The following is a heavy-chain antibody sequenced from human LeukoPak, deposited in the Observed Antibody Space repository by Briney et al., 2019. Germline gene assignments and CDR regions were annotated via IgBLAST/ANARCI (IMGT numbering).Heavy chain of an antibody. J-gene: IGHJ4*02. CDR3: ARVGWTGTSLGTFDY. CDR2: INHSGGT. D-gene: IGHD1-1*01. Sequence: SETLSLTCAVYGGSFSDYSWTWIRQPPGKGLQWIGEINHSGGTNHNPSLMSRVIMSVDTSKNQISLKVSSVTAADTAVYYCARVGWTGTSLGTFDYWGQGTLVTVSS. V-gene: IGHV4-34*01. CDR1: GGSFSDYS.